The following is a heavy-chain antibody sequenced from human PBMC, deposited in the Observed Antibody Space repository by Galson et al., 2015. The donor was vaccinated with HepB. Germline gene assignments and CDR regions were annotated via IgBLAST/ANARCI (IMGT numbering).Heavy chain of an antibody. V-gene: IGHV1-2*02. CDR2: INPNSGGT. CDR3: ARAVTLIQVIITPEGAFDI. J-gene: IGHJ3*02. D-gene: IGHD3-22*01. CDR1: GYY. Sequence: GYYIHWVRQAPGQGLEWMGWINPNSGGTNYAQKFQGRVTMTRDTSINTAYMELSRLRSDDTAVYYCARAVTLIQVIITPEGAFDIWGQGTMVTVSS.